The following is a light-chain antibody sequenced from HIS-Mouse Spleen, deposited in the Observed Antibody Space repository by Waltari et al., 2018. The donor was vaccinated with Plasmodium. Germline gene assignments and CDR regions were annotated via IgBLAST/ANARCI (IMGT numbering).Light chain of an antibody. CDR2: EDS. V-gene: IGLV3-10*01. CDR1: ALPNKS. Sequence: SYELTQPPSVSVSPGQTARITCSGAALPNKSDYWYQQKSGQAPVLVIYEDSKRPSGIPERFSGSSSGTMATLTISGAQVEDEADYYCYSTDSSGNHRVFGGGTKLTVL. J-gene: IGLJ3*02. CDR3: YSTDSSGNHRV.